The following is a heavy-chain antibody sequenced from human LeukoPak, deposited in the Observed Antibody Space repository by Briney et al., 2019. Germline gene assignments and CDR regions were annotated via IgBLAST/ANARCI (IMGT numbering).Heavy chain of an antibody. Sequence: SVNLSCTASGATFSSYAISWVRQAPAQGLEWMGRIIPILGIANYAQKFQGRVRITADKSTSTSYMELSSMRSEDTAVYYWAREEASKSRCTIYVSYYYYYGMDVWGQGTTVTVSS. CDR2: IIPILGIA. CDR1: GATFSSYA. D-gene: IGHD3-3*01. CDR3: AREEASKSRCTIYVSYYYYYGMDV. V-gene: IGHV1-69*04. J-gene: IGHJ6*02.